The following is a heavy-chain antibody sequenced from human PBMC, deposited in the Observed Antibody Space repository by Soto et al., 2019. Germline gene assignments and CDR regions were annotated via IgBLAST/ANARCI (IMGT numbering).Heavy chain of an antibody. Sequence: SETLSLTCTVSGGSISSSLSTWVRQTPGKGLEWIGYLHYSGRTKYNPSLRSRVSISVDTSKNKFSLKLSSVTAADTAVYFCARSYSGYHVPHLEDERYHYGMDVWGQGTTVTVTS. J-gene: IGHJ6*02. V-gene: IGHV4-59*01. D-gene: IGHD5-12*01. CDR1: GGSISSSL. CDR3: ARSYSGYHVPHLEDERYHYGMDV. CDR2: LHYSGRT.